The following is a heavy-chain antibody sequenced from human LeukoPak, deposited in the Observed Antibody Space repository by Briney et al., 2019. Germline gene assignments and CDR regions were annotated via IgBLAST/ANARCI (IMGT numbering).Heavy chain of an antibody. V-gene: IGHV5-51*01. CDR1: GSSFSNYY. D-gene: IGHD1-26*01. CDR3: ASRTGSYYPFDS. Sequence: GESLKISCKGSGSSFSNYYIDWVRQMPGKGLEWMGVMYPGGSDIRYSPSFQGQVTISAGKSIDTAYLQWSSLKASDSAMYYCASRTGSYYPFDSWGQGTLVTVSS. J-gene: IGHJ4*02. CDR2: MYPGGSDI.